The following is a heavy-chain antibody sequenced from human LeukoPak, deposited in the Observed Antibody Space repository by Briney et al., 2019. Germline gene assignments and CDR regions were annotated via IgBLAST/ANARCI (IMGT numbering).Heavy chain of an antibody. CDR3: ARAYYYDSSGYYPFDY. Sequence: PGGSLRLSCAASGFTVSSNYMSWVRQAPGKGLEWVSVIYSGGSTYYADSVEGRFTISRDNSKNTLYLQMNSLRAEDTAVYYCARAYYYDSSGYYPFDYWGQGTLVTVSS. V-gene: IGHV3-53*01. J-gene: IGHJ4*02. D-gene: IGHD3-22*01. CDR1: GFTVSSNY. CDR2: IYSGGST.